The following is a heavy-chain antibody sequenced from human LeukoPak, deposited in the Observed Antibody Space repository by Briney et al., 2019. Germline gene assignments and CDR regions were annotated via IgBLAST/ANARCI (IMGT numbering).Heavy chain of an antibody. D-gene: IGHD2-21*02. CDR1: GGSISSGGYY. CDR2: IYYSGST. Sequence: PSETLSLTCTVSGGSISSGGYYWSWIRQHPGKGLEWIGYIYYSGSTYYNPSLKSRVTISVDTSKNQFSLKPSSVTAADTAVYYCARGLVTSVSGSHFDYRGQGTLVTVSS. J-gene: IGHJ4*02. V-gene: IGHV4-31*03. CDR3: ARGLVTSVSGSHFDY.